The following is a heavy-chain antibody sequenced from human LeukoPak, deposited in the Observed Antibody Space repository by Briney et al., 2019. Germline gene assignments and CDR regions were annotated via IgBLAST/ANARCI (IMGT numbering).Heavy chain of an antibody. CDR1: GGTFSSYA. J-gene: IGHJ4*02. CDR3: ARGIVGATSGFDY. CDR2: INPSGGST. V-gene: IGHV1-46*01. Sequence: ASVKVSCKASGGTFSSYAISWVRQAPGQGLEWMGIINPSGGSTSYAQKFQGRVTMTRDTSTSTVYMELSSLRSEDTAVYYCARGIVGATSGFDYWGQGTLVTVSS. D-gene: IGHD1-26*01.